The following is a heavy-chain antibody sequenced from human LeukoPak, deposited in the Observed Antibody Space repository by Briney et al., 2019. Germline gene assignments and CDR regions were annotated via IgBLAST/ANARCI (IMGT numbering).Heavy chain of an antibody. CDR3: ARGQRVGNTGYYLDY. CDR2: IYYSGST. J-gene: IGHJ4*02. V-gene: IGHV4-59*01. D-gene: IGHD3-9*01. CDR1: GGSISSNL. Sequence: SETLSLTCTVSGGSISSNLWSWIRQPPGKGLEWIGYIYYSGSTNHNPSLKSRFTISADTSKNQFSLKLSSVTAADTAVYYCARGQRVGNTGYYLDYWGQGTLVTVSS.